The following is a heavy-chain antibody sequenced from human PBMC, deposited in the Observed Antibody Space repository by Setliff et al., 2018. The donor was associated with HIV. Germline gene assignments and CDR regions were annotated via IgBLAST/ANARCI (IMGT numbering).Heavy chain of an antibody. Sequence: GASVKVSCKASGYTFTSYGISWVRQAPGQGLEWMGGIIPIFGTANYAQNFQSGVTITADEFTSTAYMELRSLRSDDTAVYYCARGLYSSSSRGAFDIWGQGTMVTVSS. CDR2: IIPIFGTA. CDR1: GYTFTSYG. V-gene: IGHV1-69*13. CDR3: ARGLYSSSSRGAFDI. J-gene: IGHJ3*02. D-gene: IGHD6-6*01.